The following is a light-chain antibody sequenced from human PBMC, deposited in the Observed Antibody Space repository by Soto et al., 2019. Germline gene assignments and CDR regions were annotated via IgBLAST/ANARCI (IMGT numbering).Light chain of an antibody. CDR1: SSDVGSYSL. Sequence: QSVLTQPASVSGSPGQSITISCTGTSSDVGSYSLVSWYQHHPGKAPKLMIYEGSKRPSGVSNRFSGSKSGNTASLTISGLQAEDESDYYCCSYAGTTWVFGTGTKLTVL. V-gene: IGLV2-23*01. J-gene: IGLJ1*01. CDR2: EGS. CDR3: CSYAGTTWV.